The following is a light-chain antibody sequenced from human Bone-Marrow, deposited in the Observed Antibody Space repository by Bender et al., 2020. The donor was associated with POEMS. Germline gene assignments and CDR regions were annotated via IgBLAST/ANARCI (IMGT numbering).Light chain of an antibody. CDR1: SGHSSYA. J-gene: IGLJ2*01. V-gene: IGLV4-69*01. Sequence: QLVLTQSPSAYASLGASVKLTCTLSSGHSSYAIAWHQQQPEKGPRYLMKLTSDGSHSKGDGIPDRFSGSSSGAERYLTISSLQSEDEADYYCQTWGTDGIQVFGGGTKLTVL. CDR2: LTSDGSH. CDR3: QTWGTDGIQV.